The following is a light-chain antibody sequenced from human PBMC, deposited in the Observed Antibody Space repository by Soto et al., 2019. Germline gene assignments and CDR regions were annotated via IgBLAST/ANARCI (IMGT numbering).Light chain of an antibody. V-gene: IGLV3-1*01. Sequence: SYELTQPPSVSVSPGQTASITCSGDKLGDRYACWYQQKPGQSPGLVIYQDSKRPSGIPERFSGSNSGNTATLTISGTQAVDEADYYCQAWDSSTAVVFGGGTKLTVL. CDR2: QDS. J-gene: IGLJ2*01. CDR3: QAWDSSTAVV. CDR1: KLGDRY.